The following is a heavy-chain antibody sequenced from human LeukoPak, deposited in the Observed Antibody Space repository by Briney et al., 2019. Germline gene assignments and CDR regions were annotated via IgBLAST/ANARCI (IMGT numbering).Heavy chain of an antibody. J-gene: IGHJ6*03. D-gene: IGHD2/OR15-2a*01. CDR1: GFTFSSYA. V-gene: IGHV3-23*01. CDR2: ISGSGGST. Sequence: GGSLRLSCAASGFTFSSYAMSWVRQAPGKGLEWVSAISGSGGSTYYADSVKGRFTISRDSSKNTLYLQMNSLRAEDTAVYYCAKGLLRQSMAYYYYYMDVWGKGTTVTISS. CDR3: AKGLLRQSMAYYYYYMDV.